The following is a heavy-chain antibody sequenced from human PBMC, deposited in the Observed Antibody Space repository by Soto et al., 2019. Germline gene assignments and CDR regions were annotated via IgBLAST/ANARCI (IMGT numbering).Heavy chain of an antibody. CDR2: IYYSGST. Sequence: LETLSLTCTFSGGSIRSSSYYWGWIRKPPGKGLEWIGSIYYSGSTYYNPSLKSRVTISVDTSKNQFSLKLSSVTAADTAVYYCARHGSGEGYYYYYMDVWGKGTTVTVSS. D-gene: IGHD1-26*01. CDR1: GGSIRSSSYY. J-gene: IGHJ6*03. CDR3: ARHGSGEGYYYYYMDV. V-gene: IGHV4-39*01.